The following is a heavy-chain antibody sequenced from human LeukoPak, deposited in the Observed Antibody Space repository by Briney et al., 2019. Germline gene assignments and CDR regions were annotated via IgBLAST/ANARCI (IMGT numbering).Heavy chain of an antibody. CDR3: ARDRVSGDCFDY. Sequence: TLSLTCAVSGGSISSGGYSWSWIRQPPGKGLEWIGYIYRSGSTYYNPSLKSRVTISVDRSKNQFSLELSSVTAADTAVYYCARDRVSGDCFDYWGQGTLVTVSS. V-gene: IGHV4-30-2*01. J-gene: IGHJ4*02. CDR1: GGSISSGGYS. D-gene: IGHD3-10*01. CDR2: IYRSGST.